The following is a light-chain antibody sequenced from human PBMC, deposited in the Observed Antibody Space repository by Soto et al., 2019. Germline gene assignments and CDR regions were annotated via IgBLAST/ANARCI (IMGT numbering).Light chain of an antibody. J-gene: IGKJ4*01. CDR3: QNCNHAPT. Sequence: DIPMTQSPSSLSASGGDRVTITYRASQGISNYLACYQQKPGKVPELLIYAASTLQSGVPSRFSGSGSGTAFALTISSLQPEDVATYYCQNCNHAPTFGGGTKVEIK. CDR2: AAS. V-gene: IGKV1-27*01. CDR1: QGISNY.